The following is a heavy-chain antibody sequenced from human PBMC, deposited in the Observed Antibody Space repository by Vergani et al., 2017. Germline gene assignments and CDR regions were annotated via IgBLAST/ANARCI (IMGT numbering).Heavy chain of an antibody. CDR3: AHERGTYRAAFYHSYDF. Sequence: QVQLQESGPGLVKPSETLSLTCTVSGDSVISTDYHWGWIRQPPGKGLEWIGSMDYSGSTSYNPSLESRIPISFETPKNQFSLGLTSVTAADTAVYYCAHERGTYRAAFYHSYDFWGPGTLVGVSS. V-gene: IGHV4-39*01. J-gene: IGHJ4*02. CDR1: GDSVISTDYH. CDR2: MDYSGST. D-gene: IGHD3-16*02.